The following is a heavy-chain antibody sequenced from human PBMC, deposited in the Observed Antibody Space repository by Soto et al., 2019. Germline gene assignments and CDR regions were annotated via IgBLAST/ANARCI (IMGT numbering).Heavy chain of an antibody. J-gene: IGHJ4*02. CDR3: ARVDHRGYFAILTDY. CDR2: IYDSVNT. D-gene: IGHD3-9*01. CDR1: GDSLSIGGHY. V-gene: IGHV4-31*03. Sequence: TSETLSLTCTVSGDSLSIGGHYWRCMRQHPGKGLEWIGHIYDSVNTYYSPSLRSRVTISADMSKNQFSLNLRSVTAADTAVYYCARVDHRGYFAILTDYWGQGTLVTVSS.